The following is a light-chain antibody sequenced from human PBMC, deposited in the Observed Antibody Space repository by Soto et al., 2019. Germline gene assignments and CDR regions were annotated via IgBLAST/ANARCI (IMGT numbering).Light chain of an antibody. J-gene: IGKJ4*01. V-gene: IGKV3-20*01. Sequence: EIVLTQSPGTLSLSPGERATLSCRASQSVSTSYLAWYQQKPGQAPRLLIYGASSRATGIPDRFSGSGSGADFPLTISRLEPEVLAVYYCQQYGSVPLTFGGGTKVEIK. CDR1: QSVSTSY. CDR2: GAS. CDR3: QQYGSVPLT.